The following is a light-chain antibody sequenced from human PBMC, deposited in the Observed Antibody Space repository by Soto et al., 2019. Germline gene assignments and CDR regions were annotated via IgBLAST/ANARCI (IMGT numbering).Light chain of an antibody. Sequence: EIVLTQSPVTLYLSPGERATLSCRASQSVSSSLAWYQQKPGQAPRLLIYDASNRATGIPARFSGSGSETDLNLTVSSLEPEDFAVYYCQQRSNWPLSFGGGTKVEIK. CDR2: DAS. CDR3: QQRSNWPLS. CDR1: QSVSSS. J-gene: IGKJ4*01. V-gene: IGKV3-11*01.